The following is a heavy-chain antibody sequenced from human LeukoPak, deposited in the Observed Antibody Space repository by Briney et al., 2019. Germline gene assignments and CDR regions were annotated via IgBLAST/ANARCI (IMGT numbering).Heavy chain of an antibody. Sequence: GGSLRLSCAASGFTFSSYNMNWVRQAPGKGLEWVSYISSTSNTIYYADSVKGRFTISRDNAKNSLYLQMNSLRAKDTAVYYCARGRGYSYGQLDYWGQGTLVTVSS. CDR3: ARGRGYSYGQLDY. CDR2: ISSTSNTI. V-gene: IGHV3-48*01. J-gene: IGHJ4*02. CDR1: GFTFSSYN. D-gene: IGHD5-18*01.